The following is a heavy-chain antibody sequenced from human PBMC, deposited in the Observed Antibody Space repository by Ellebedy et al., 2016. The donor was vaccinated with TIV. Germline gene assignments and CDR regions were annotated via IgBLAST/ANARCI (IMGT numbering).Heavy chain of an antibody. V-gene: IGHV4-59*01. J-gene: IGHJ4*02. CDR1: GGSISSYY. CDR2: IYYSGST. D-gene: IGHD6-19*01. Sequence: SETLPLTCTVSGGSISSYYWSWIRQPPGKGLEWIGYIYYSGSTNYNPSLKSRVTISVDTSKNQFSLKLSSVTAADTAVYYCARSMYSSGWYDYFDYWGQGTLVTVSS. CDR3: ARSMYSSGWYDYFDY.